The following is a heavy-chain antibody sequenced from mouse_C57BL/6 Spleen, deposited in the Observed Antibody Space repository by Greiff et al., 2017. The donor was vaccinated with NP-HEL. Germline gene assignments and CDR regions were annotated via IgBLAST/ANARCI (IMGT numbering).Heavy chain of an antibody. CDR1: GYAFSSYW. CDR3: ARSGELYWYFDV. V-gene: IGHV1-80*01. D-gene: IGHD2-13*01. CDR2: IYPGDGAT. Sequence: VQLQESGAELVKPGASVTISCKASGYAFSSYWMNWVKQRPGKGLEWIGQIYPGDGATNYNGKFKGKATLTADKSSSTAYMQLSSLTSEDSAVYFCARSGELYWYFDVWGTGTTVTVSS. J-gene: IGHJ1*03.